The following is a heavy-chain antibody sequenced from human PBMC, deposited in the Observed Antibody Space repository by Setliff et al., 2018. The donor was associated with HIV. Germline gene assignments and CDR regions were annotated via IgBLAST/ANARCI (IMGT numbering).Heavy chain of an antibody. Sequence: GESLKISCKGSGYIFGLYWIAWVRQMPGKGLEWMVIIYPGDSEARYSPSFQGQVTISADKSISTAYLQWSSVKTSDSAMYYCARTSGARTTDYWGQGTLVTVSS. D-gene: IGHD1-1*01. CDR3: ARTSGARTTDY. J-gene: IGHJ4*02. CDR1: GYIFGLYW. V-gene: IGHV5-51*01. CDR2: IYPGDSEA.